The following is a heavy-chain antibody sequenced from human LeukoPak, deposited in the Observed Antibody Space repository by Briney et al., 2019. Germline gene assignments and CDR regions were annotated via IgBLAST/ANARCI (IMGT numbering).Heavy chain of an antibody. CDR2: ISYDGSNK. CDR1: GFIFSSYG. CDR3: ARDRIVVAPFDY. Sequence: PGGSLRLSCVTSGFIFSSYGIHWVRQAPGKGLEWVAVISYDGSNKYYADSVKGRFTISRDNSKNTLYLQMNSLRAEDTAVYYCARDRIVVAPFDYWGQGTLVTVSS. D-gene: IGHD3-22*01. J-gene: IGHJ4*02. V-gene: IGHV3-30*19.